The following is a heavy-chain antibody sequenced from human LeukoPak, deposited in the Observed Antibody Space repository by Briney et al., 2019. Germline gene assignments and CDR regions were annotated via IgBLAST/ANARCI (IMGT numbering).Heavy chain of an antibody. D-gene: IGHD1-1*01. V-gene: IGHV4-39*01. CDR3: ARVPERTWIGY. Sequence: SETLSLTCTVSGGSISSSSYYWGWIRQPPGKGLEWIGSIYYSGSTYYNPSLKSRVTISVDTSKNQFSLKLSSVTAADTAVYYCARVPERTWIGYWGQGALVTVSS. J-gene: IGHJ4*02. CDR1: GGSISSSSYY. CDR2: IYYSGST.